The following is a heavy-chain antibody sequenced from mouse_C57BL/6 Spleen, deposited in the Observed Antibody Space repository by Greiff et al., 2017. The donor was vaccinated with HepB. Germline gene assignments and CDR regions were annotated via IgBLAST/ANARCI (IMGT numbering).Heavy chain of an antibody. Sequence: QVHVKQSGAELARPGASVKLSCKASGYTFTSYGISWVKQRTGQGLEWIGEIYPRSGNTYYNEKFKGKATLTADKSSSTAYMELRSLTSEDSAVYFCARRGAYYSNYEGFFDYWGQGTTLTVSS. V-gene: IGHV1-81*01. CDR2: IYPRSGNT. D-gene: IGHD2-5*01. CDR3: ARRGAYYSNYEGFFDY. J-gene: IGHJ2*01. CDR1: GYTFTSYG.